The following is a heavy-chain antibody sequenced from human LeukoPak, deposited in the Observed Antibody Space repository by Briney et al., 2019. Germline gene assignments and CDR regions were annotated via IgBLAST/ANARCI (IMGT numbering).Heavy chain of an antibody. CDR2: ISSGGDIM. CDR1: GLRFSDYY. V-gene: IGHV3-11*04. J-gene: IGHJ4*02. D-gene: IGHD1-26*01. Sequence: GGSLRLSCAASGLRFSDYYVSWICQAPGEGLQWVSYISSGGDIMHYADSVKGRFTSSRDNAKNSGYLEMNSLRAEDTAVYYCAREFSGSNYGFPFDYWGQGTLVTVSS. CDR3: AREFSGSNYGFPFDY.